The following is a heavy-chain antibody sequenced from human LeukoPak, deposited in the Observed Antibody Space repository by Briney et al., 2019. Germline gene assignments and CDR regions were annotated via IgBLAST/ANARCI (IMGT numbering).Heavy chain of an antibody. Sequence: PSETLSLTCTVSGGSISSSSYYWGWIRQPPGKGLEWIGSIYYSGSTYYNPSLKSRVTISVDTSKNQFSLKLSSVTAADTAVYYCARSPNYYDRSGYYYEGLSWFDSWGQGTLVTVSS. CDR3: ARSPNYYDRSGYYYEGLSWFDS. V-gene: IGHV4-39*07. D-gene: IGHD3-22*01. CDR1: GGSISSSSYY. CDR2: IYYSGST. J-gene: IGHJ5*01.